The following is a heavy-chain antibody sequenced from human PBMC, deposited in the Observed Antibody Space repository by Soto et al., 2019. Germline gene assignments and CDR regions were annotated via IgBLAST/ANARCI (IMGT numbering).Heavy chain of an antibody. D-gene: IGHD3-16*01. J-gene: IGHJ4*02. V-gene: IGHV1-69*13. CDR3: ARGAGEMATFFDY. CDR1: GGTFSSYA. CDR2: IIPIFGTA. Sequence: GASVKVSCKASGGTFSSYAISWVRQAPGQGLEWMGGIIPIFGTANYAQKFQGRVTITADESTSTAYMELSSLRSGDTAVYYCARGAGEMATFFDYWGQGTLVTVSS.